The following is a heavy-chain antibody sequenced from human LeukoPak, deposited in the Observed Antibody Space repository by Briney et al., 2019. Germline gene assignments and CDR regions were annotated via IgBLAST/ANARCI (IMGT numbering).Heavy chain of an antibody. CDR2: IYYSGST. Sequence: PSETLSLTCTVSGGSISSSSYYWGWIRQPPGKGLEWIGSIYYSGSTYYNPSLKSRVTISVDTSKNQFSLKLSSVTAADTAVYYCARDREGAATFDYWGQGTLVTVSS. CDR3: ARDREGAATFDY. J-gene: IGHJ4*02. D-gene: IGHD1-26*01. V-gene: IGHV4-39*07. CDR1: GGSISSSSYY.